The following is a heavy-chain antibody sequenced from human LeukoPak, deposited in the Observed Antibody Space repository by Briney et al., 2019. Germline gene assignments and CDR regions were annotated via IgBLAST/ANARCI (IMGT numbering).Heavy chain of an antibody. CDR1: LYIFNNYW. V-gene: IGHV5-51*01. D-gene: IGHD6-19*01. J-gene: IGHJ4*02. CDR2: IYHSDSDT. CDR3: ARHRPGYSGGPYYFDS. Sequence: GEALKISCEGSLYIFNNYWIVWVRQMPGKSLGWMGIIYHSDSDTIYSPSFQGQVTISTDRSIDTAYLQWSSLKASDTAIYYCARHRPGYSGGPYYFDSWGQGTPVTVSS.